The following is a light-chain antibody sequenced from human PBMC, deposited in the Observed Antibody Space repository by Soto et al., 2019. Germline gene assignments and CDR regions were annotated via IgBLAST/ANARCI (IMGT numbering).Light chain of an antibody. J-gene: IGKJ2*01. CDR1: QDISNY. Sequence: DIPMTQSPTSLSTSIGDRVTITCQASQDISNYLNWYQQKPGKAPKLLIYDASNLKTGVPSRFSGSGSGADFTFTISSLQAEDIATYYCQQYDNFPYTFGQGTKLEIK. CDR2: DAS. V-gene: IGKV1-33*01. CDR3: QQYDNFPYT.